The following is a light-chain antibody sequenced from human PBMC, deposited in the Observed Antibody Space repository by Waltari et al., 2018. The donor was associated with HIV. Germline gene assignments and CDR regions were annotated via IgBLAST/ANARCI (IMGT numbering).Light chain of an antibody. Sequence: DIVMTQSPDSLAVSLGERPTINCKSSHSLLSYSAGKNYLAWYQQKPGQPPSLLISWASTRESGVPDRFSGSGSGTDFTLTISSLQAEDVAVYYCQQYFYIPWTFGHGTKVEIK. V-gene: IGKV4-1*01. CDR1: HSLLSYSAGKNY. CDR2: WAS. CDR3: QQYFYIPWT. J-gene: IGKJ1*01.